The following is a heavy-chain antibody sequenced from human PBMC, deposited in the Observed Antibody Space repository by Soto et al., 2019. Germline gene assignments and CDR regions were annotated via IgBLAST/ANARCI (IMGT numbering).Heavy chain of an antibody. CDR1: GGSISSGGYY. V-gene: IGHV4-31*03. CDR3: ARDSPPVTTVTTAYGMDV. CDR2: IYYSGST. D-gene: IGHD4-4*01. J-gene: IGHJ6*02. Sequence: SETLSLTCTVSGGSISSGGYYWSWIRQHPGKGLEWIGYIYYSGSTYYNPSLKSRVTISVDTSKNQFSLKLSSVTAADTAVYYCARDSPPVTTVTTAYGMDVWGQGTTVTVSS.